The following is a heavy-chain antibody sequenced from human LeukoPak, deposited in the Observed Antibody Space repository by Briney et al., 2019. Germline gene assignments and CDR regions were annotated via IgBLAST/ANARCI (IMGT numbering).Heavy chain of an antibody. J-gene: IGHJ4*02. Sequence: GGSLRLSCAASGFTVSSNYMSWVRQAPGKGLEWVSSICSGGNTYYADSVKGRFTLSRDTSEDTLYLQMNSLRAEDTAVYYCAKDRGVEEQQLVRRGSLDNWGQGTLVTVSS. V-gene: IGHV3-53*01. CDR1: GFTVSSNY. CDR2: ICSGGNT. D-gene: IGHD6-13*01. CDR3: AKDRGVEEQQLVRRGSLDN.